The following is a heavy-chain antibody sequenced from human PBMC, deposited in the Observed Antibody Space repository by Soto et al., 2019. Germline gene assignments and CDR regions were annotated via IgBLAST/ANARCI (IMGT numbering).Heavy chain of an antibody. V-gene: IGHV4-59*13. CDR2: IYYSGST. D-gene: IGHD4-17*01. Sequence: PSETLSLTCTVSGGSISSYYWSWIRQPPGKGLEWIGYIYYSGSTNYNPSLKSRVTISVDTSKNQFSLKLSSVTAADTAVYYCARHGDSGIGAYNWFDPWGQGTLVTVSS. J-gene: IGHJ5*02. CDR3: ARHGDSGIGAYNWFDP. CDR1: GGSISSYY.